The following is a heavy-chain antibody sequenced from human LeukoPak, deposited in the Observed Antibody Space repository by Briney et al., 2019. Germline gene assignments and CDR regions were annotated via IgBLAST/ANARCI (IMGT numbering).Heavy chain of an antibody. CDR3: ARDSPGGSGESFDFFTTVYV. D-gene: IGHD3-10*01. J-gene: IGHJ6*03. CDR1: GYTFISYD. V-gene: IGHV1-46*01. Sequence: GGSVTVSCKASGYTFISYDMNWVRQAPGKGLEGMGIINPSGGSTTYAQTVQGRVTITRDNSKSTVYMEVSSLRSEDTAVYYCARDSPGGSGESFDFFTTVYVWGKGTTVTVSS. CDR2: INPSGGST.